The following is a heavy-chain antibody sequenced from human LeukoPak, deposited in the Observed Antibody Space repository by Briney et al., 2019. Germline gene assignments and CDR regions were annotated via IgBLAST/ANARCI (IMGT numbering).Heavy chain of an antibody. J-gene: IGHJ6*02. CDR2: ISAYNGNT. Sequence: ASVKVSCKASGYTFTSYGISWVRQAPGQGLEWMGWISAYNGNTNYAQKLQGRVTMTTDTSTSTAYMELRSLRSDDTAVYYCARTGITMVRGVIITVHYYGMDVWGQGTTVTVS. CDR1: GYTFTSYG. D-gene: IGHD3-10*01. CDR3: ARTGITMVRGVIITVHYYGMDV. V-gene: IGHV1-18*01.